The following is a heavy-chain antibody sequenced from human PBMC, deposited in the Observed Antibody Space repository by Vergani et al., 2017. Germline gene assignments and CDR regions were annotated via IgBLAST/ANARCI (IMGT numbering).Heavy chain of an antibody. CDR2: INHSGST. CDR3: AREGDFWSGQGWFDP. J-gene: IGHJ5*02. Sequence: QVQLQQWGAGLLKPSETLSLTCAVYGGSFSGYYWSWIRQPPGKGLEWIGEINHSGSTNYNPSLKSRVTISVDTSKNQFSLKLSSVTAADTAVYYCAREGDFWSGQGWFDPWGQGTLVTVSS. D-gene: IGHD3-3*01. CDR1: GGSFSGYY. V-gene: IGHV4-34*01.